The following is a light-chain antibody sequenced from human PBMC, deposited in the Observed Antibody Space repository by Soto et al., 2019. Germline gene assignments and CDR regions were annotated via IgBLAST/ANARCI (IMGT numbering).Light chain of an antibody. CDR1: QSVGTR. J-gene: IGKJ4*01. CDR2: DAS. CDR3: QQRSHWCS. V-gene: IGKV3-11*01. Sequence: GLTQSPYALYLTKEERATLSCRAAQSVGTRLAWYQHKTGQAPRLLIYDASNRATGIPARFSGSGSGTDFTLTISSLEHEDFADYYCQQRSHWCSFGGATK.